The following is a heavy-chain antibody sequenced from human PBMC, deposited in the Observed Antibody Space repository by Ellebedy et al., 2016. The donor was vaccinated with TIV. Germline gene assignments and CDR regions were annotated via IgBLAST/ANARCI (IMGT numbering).Heavy chain of an antibody. D-gene: IGHD5-24*01. CDR1: GFTFSIYC. J-gene: IGHJ4*02. Sequence: PGGSLRLSCAASGFTFSIYCLGLVRKDPGKGLEWVANIHEDGGAKYYGDSVKGRSTISRDNAKSSLYLQMNSLRDDDTAVYYCARVGRRPHNWSFDYWGQGSLVTVSS. V-gene: IGHV3-7*01. CDR2: IHEDGGAK. CDR3: ARVGRRPHNWSFDY.